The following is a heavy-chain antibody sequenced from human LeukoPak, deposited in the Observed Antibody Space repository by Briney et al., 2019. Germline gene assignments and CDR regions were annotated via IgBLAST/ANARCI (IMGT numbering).Heavy chain of an antibody. D-gene: IGHD6-13*01. CDR2: IYSGGST. CDR1: GFTVSSNY. Sequence: GGSLRLSCAASGFTVSSNYMSWVRQAPGKGLEWVSVIYSGGSTYYADSVKGRFTISRDNSKNTLYLQMNSLRAEDTAVYYCARDSSSWAGEYVFDYWGRGTLVTVSS. J-gene: IGHJ4*02. CDR3: ARDSSSWAGEYVFDY. V-gene: IGHV3-53*01.